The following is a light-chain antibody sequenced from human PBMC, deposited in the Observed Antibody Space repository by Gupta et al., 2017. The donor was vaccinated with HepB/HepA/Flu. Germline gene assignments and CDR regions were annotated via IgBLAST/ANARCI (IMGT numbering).Light chain of an antibody. CDR2: GAS. J-gene: IGKJ2*01. CDR3: LQYGSSPVYS. V-gene: IGKV3-20*01. CDR1: QSISSRY. Sequence: DIVLTLSPGTLSVSAGERPTLSCSACQSISSRYLAWYQKKPGHAPSLLIYGASSRATDIPDRCSGSGSWTDFTLTITRLEPDEFAVYYCLQYGSSPVYSFGQGTKVEIK.